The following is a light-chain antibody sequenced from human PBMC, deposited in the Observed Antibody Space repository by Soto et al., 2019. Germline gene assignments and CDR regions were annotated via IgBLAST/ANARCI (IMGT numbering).Light chain of an antibody. V-gene: IGKV3-11*01. Sequence: EIVLTQSPATLSLSPGERATLSCRASQSVSSYLAWYQQKPGQAPRLHIYDASNRATGIPARFSGSGSGTDFTLTISSLEPEDFAVFYCQHRSVWPLTFGGGTKVESK. CDR3: QHRSVWPLT. CDR2: DAS. CDR1: QSVSSY. J-gene: IGKJ4*01.